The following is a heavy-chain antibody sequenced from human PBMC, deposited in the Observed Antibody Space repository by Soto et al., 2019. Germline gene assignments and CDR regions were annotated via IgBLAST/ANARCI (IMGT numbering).Heavy chain of an antibody. Sequence: GGSLRLSCAASGFTFSSYAMSWVRQAPGKGLEWVSAISGSGGSTYYADSVKGRFTISRDNSKNTLYLQMNSLRAEDTAVYYCASRELPIFGVVITYFDYWGQGTLVTVSS. J-gene: IGHJ4*02. CDR1: GFTFSSYA. CDR3: ASRELPIFGVVITYFDY. V-gene: IGHV3-23*01. CDR2: ISGSGGST. D-gene: IGHD3-3*01.